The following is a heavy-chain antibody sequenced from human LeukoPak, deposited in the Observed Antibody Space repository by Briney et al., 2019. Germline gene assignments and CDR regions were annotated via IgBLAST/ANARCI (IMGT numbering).Heavy chain of an antibody. CDR2: IYYSGTT. V-gene: IGHV4-59*01. CDR3: AREDPQTKVPEGMDI. D-gene: IGHD4/OR15-4a*01. Sequence: PSETLSLTCTVSGGSISHYYWSWIRQPPGKGLEWIGYIYYSGTTNYNPSLKSRVTISVDTSKNQFSLKVNSVTAADTAVYYCAREDPQTKVPEGMDIWGQGTTVTVSS. CDR1: GGSISHYY. J-gene: IGHJ6*02.